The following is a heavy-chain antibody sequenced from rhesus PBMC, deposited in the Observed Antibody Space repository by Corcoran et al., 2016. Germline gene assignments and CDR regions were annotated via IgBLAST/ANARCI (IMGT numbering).Heavy chain of an antibody. V-gene: IGHV4-165*01. J-gene: IGHJ4*01. CDR2: ISGSSGRT. CDR3: ARAPQLGTFDY. D-gene: IGHD5-12*01. Sequence: QVQLQESGPGLVKPSETLSLTCAVSGGSFSGSSWDWIRQPPGKGLEWIGYISGSSGRTDYNPSLKSRVTISTDTSKKQFSLKLSSVTAADTAVYYCARAPQLGTFDYWGQGVLVTVSS. CDR1: GGSFSGSS.